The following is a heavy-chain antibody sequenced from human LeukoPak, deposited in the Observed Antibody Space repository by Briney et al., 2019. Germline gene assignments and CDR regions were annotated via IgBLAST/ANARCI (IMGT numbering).Heavy chain of an antibody. CDR2: IFYTGST. J-gene: IGHJ5*02. D-gene: IGHD3-22*01. CDR3: ARHRRYYDTRGSPLGWFDP. V-gene: IGHV4-59*11. CDR1: GDSISSHY. Sequence: SETLSLTCTVSGDSISSHYWSWIRQPPGKGLEWIGFIFYTGSTNYNPSLTRRVTMSVDTSKNQFSLKMSSVTAADTAVYYCARHRRYYDTRGSPLGWFDPWGQGTLVTVSS.